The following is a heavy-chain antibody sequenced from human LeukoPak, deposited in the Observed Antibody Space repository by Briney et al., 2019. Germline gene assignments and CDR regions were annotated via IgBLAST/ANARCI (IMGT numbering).Heavy chain of an antibody. Sequence: ASVKVSCKASGYTFTGYYMHWVRQAPGQGLEWMGWINPNSGGTNYAQKFQGRVTMTRDTSISTAYMELSRLRSDDTAVYYCVLVYFDWSWPGYYFDYWGQGTLVTVSS. V-gene: IGHV1-2*02. D-gene: IGHD3-9*01. CDR1: GYTFTGYY. CDR2: INPNSGGT. CDR3: VLVYFDWSWPGYYFDY. J-gene: IGHJ4*02.